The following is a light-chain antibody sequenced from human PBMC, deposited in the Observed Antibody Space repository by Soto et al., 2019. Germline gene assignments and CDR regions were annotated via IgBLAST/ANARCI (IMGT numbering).Light chain of an antibody. Sequence: EIVMTQSPATLSVSPGERATLSCRASQSISTELAWYQQKPGQPPRLLIYSASTRATGVPARFTGSGSGSEVPLTLRGLQSGGFAGYYCQQGHNWPLTFGQGTRLEI. CDR1: QSISTE. V-gene: IGKV3-15*01. CDR3: QQGHNWPLT. J-gene: IGKJ2*01. CDR2: SAS.